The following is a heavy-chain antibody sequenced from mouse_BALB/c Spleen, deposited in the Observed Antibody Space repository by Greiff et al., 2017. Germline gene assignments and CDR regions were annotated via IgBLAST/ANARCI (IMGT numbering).Heavy chain of an antibody. J-gene: IGHJ2*01. D-gene: IGHD2-4*01. CDR1: GFTFSGYG. CDR3: TREQGYDYDDD. CDR2: ISSGGSYT. Sequence: EVKLMESGGDLVKPGGSLKLSCAASGFTFSGYGMSWVRQTPEKRLEWVATISSGGSYTYYPDSVKGRFTISRDNAKNTLYMQMSSLKSEDTAMYYCTREQGYDYDDDWGQGTTLTVSA. V-gene: IGHV5-6-4*01.